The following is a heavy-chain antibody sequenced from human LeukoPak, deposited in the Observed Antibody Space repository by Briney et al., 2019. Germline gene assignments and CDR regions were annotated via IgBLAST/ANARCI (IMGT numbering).Heavy chain of an antibody. Sequence: PGGSLRLSCAVSGFTVSSNYMSWVRQAPGKGLEWVSVIYSGGSTYYADSVKGRFTISRDNSKNTLYLQVNSLRAEDTAVYHCARGLSGSYHYFDYWGQGTLVTVSS. CDR3: ARGLSGSYHYFDY. CDR2: IYSGGST. J-gene: IGHJ4*02. CDR1: GFTVSSNY. V-gene: IGHV3-53*01. D-gene: IGHD1-26*01.